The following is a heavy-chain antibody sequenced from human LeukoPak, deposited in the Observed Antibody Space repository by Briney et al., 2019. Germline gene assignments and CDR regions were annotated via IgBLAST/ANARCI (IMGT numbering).Heavy chain of an antibody. J-gene: IGHJ4*02. D-gene: IGHD5-24*01. CDR3: AREVQEMATMAGKFDY. Sequence: ASVKVSCKASGYTFTGYYMHWVRQAPGQGLEWMGWINPNSGGTNYAQKFQGRVTMTRDTSISTAYMELSRLRSDDTAVYYCAREVQEMATMAGKFDYWGQGTLVTVSS. V-gene: IGHV1-2*02. CDR1: GYTFTGYY. CDR2: INPNSGGT.